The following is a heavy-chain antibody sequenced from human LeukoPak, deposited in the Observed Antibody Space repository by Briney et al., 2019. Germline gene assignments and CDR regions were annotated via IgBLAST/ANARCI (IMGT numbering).Heavy chain of an antibody. CDR3: ARNYYDSSGYYYHDY. CDR2: IWYDGSNK. CDR1: GLTFSSYG. J-gene: IGHJ4*02. V-gene: IGHV3-33*01. Sequence: PGRSLRLSCAASGLTFSSYGMHWVRQAPGKGLEWVAVIWYDGSNKYYADSVKGRFTISRDNSKNTLYLQMNSLRAEDTAVYYCARNYYDSSGYYYHDYWGQGTLVTVSS. D-gene: IGHD3-22*01.